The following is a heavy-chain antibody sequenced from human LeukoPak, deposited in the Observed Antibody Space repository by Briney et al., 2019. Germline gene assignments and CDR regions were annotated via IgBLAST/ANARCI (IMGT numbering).Heavy chain of an antibody. CDR2: INHSGST. V-gene: IGHV4-34*01. J-gene: IGHJ4*02. Sequence: PSETLSLTCAVYGGSFSGYYWSWIRQPPGKGLEWIGEINHSGSTNYNPSLKSRVTISVDTSQNRFSLKLSSVTAADTAVYYCARVSGGRYYSFDYWGQGILVTVSS. CDR1: GGSFSGYY. D-gene: IGHD1-26*01. CDR3: ARVSGGRYYSFDY.